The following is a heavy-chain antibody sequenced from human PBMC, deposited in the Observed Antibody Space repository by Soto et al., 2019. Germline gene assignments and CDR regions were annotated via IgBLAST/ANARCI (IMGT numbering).Heavy chain of an antibody. CDR1: GFTFSSYS. CDR2: ISSSSSYI. CDR3: ARVRWFGNDYYYYYMDV. V-gene: IGHV3-21*01. Sequence: GGSLRLSCAASGFTFSSYSMNWVRQAPGKGLEWVSSISSSSSYIYYADSVKGRFTISRDNAKNSLYLQMNSLRAEDTAVYYCARVRWFGNDYYYYYMDVWGKGTTVTVSS. J-gene: IGHJ6*03. D-gene: IGHD3-10*01.